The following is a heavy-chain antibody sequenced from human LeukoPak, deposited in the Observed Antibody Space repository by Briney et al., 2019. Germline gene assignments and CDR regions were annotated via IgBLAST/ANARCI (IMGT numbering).Heavy chain of an antibody. CDR3: ARSYCSSTSCYAGGYFQH. CDR2: IYYSGST. Sequence: NTSETLSLTCTVSGGSISSSNYYWGWLRQPPGKGLEWIGNIYYSGSTYYNPSLKSRVTISVDTSKNQFSLKLNSVTAADTAVYYCARSYCSSTSCYAGGYFQHWGQGTLVTVSS. CDR1: GGSISSSNYY. D-gene: IGHD2-2*01. J-gene: IGHJ1*01. V-gene: IGHV4-39*01.